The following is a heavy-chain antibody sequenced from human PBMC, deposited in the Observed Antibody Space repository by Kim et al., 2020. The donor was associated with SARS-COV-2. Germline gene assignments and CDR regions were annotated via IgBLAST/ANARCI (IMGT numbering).Heavy chain of an antibody. CDR3: ARDPTPAYGDYKVSYYYYMDV. D-gene: IGHD4-17*01. V-gene: IGHV3-33*01. J-gene: IGHJ6*03. CDR1: GFTFNTYG. Sequence: GGSLRLSCEASGFTFNTYGMHWVRQAPGKGLEWVAVIWYDGRNKYYADSVKGRFTISRDNSKNTLYLQMNSLRVEDTAVYYCARDPTPAYGDYKVSYYYYMDVWGKGTTVTVSS. CDR2: IWYDGRNK.